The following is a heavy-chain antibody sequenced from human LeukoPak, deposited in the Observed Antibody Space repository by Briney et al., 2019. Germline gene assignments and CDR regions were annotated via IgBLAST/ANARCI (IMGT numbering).Heavy chain of an antibody. CDR2: ISSSSSYI. Sequence: GGSLRLSCAASGFTFSSYSMNWVRQAPGKGLEWVSSISSSSSYIYYADSVKGRFTISRDNAKNSLYLQMNSLRAEDTAAYYCARGVGSIVGAPDYWGQGTLVTVSS. CDR3: ARGVGSIVGAPDY. J-gene: IGHJ4*02. D-gene: IGHD1-26*01. CDR1: GFTFSSYS. V-gene: IGHV3-21*01.